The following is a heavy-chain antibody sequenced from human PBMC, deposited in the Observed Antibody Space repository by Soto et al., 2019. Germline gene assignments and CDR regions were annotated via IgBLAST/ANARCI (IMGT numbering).Heavy chain of an antibody. CDR1: GGSISSGGYY. D-gene: IGHD3-10*01. V-gene: IGHV4-31*03. J-gene: IGHJ6*02. CDR3: ARDSQVVRGVITGSYYYYGMDV. Sequence: PSETLSLTCTVSGGSISSGGYYWSWIRQHPGKGLEWIGYIYYSGSTYYNPSLKSRVTISVDTSKNQFSLKLSSVTAADTAVYYCARDSQVVRGVITGSYYYYGMDVWGQGTTVTVSS. CDR2: IYYSGST.